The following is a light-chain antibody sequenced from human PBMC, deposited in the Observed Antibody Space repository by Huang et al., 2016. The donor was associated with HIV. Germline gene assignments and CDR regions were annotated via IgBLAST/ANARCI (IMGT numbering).Light chain of an antibody. CDR2: GSS. Sequence: DIVMTQSPDSLAVSLGDRATINCKSSQIVLHSSANKNFLAWYQHKPGQPPKLLISGSSTRGAVVHDRFSGRGSATDFTLTISSLQAEDVAVYYCQQYYASSITFGQGTRLEIK. CDR3: QQYYASSIT. J-gene: IGKJ5*01. V-gene: IGKV4-1*01. CDR1: QIVLHSSANKNF.